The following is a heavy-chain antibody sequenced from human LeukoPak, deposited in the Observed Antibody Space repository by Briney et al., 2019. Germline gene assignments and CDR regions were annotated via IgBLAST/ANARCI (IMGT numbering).Heavy chain of an antibody. V-gene: IGHV4-4*07. D-gene: IGHD6-13*01. J-gene: IGHJ4*02. CDR3: ARGRSSWLWEVEY. CDR1: GGSISSYY. CDR2: IYTSGST. Sequence: SETLSLTCTVSGGSISSYYWSWIRQPAGKGLEWIWRIYTSGSTNYNPSLKSRVTMSVDTSKNQFSLNLRSVTAADTAVYYCARGRSSWLWEVEYWGQGTLVTVSP.